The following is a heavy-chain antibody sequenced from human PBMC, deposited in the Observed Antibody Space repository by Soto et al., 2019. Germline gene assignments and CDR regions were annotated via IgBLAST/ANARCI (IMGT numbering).Heavy chain of an antibody. D-gene: IGHD3-22*01. CDR1: GFTFSTYG. CDR2: ISYEGGSK. CDR3: AKEQLAMTVVVADYFDS. J-gene: IGHJ4*02. Sequence: QVQLVESGGGVVQPGKSLRLSCAASGFTFSTYGIHWARQPPGRGLEWVALISYEGGSKYYGDSVKGRFIISRDNSHNTVSLQMNSLRADDTAVYFCAKEQLAMTVVVADYFDSWGQGTLVTVSS. V-gene: IGHV3-30*18.